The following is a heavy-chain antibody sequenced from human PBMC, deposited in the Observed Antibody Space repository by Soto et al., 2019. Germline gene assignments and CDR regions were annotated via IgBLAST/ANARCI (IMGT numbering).Heavy chain of an antibody. J-gene: IGHJ4*02. CDR2: ISYDGSNK. CDR3: AKGIGPYDSSGPVDY. Sequence: LRLSCAASGFTSSNYGMHWVRQAPGKGLEWVAVISYDGSNKYYADSVKGRFTISRDNSKNTVYLQMSSLRAEDTAVYYCAKGIGPYDSSGPVDYWGQGTLVTVSS. V-gene: IGHV3-30*18. D-gene: IGHD3-22*01. CDR1: GFTSSNYG.